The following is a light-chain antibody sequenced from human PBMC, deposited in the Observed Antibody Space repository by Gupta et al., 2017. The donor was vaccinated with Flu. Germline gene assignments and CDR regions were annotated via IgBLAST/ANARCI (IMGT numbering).Light chain of an antibody. Sequence: GERATLSCRASQSVSSCLAWYQQKPGQAPSLLIYNASNMATGIPARFSGSGSGTDFTLTISSLEPEDFAVYYCQQRSNWPITFGQGTRLEIK. CDR1: QSVSSC. J-gene: IGKJ5*01. CDR2: NAS. V-gene: IGKV3-11*01. CDR3: QQRSNWPIT.